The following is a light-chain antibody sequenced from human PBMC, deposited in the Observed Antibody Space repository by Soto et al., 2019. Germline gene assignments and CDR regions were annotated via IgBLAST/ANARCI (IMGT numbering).Light chain of an antibody. J-gene: IGKJ1*01. V-gene: IGKV2-28*01. CDR2: LGS. Sequence: DIVMTQSPLSLPVTPGEPASISCRSSQSLLHSNGYNYLDWYLQKPGQSPQLLIYLGSNRASGVPDRFSGSGSGTDFTLTISSLQPDDFATYYCQHYNSYSEAFGQGTKVDIK. CDR1: QSLLHSNGYNY. CDR3: QHYNSYSEA.